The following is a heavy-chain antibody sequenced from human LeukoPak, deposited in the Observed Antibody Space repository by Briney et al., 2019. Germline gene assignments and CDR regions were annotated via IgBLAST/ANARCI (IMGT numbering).Heavy chain of an antibody. CDR2: IYYSGST. Sequence: SETLSHTCTVSGGSISSSSYYWGWIRQPPGKGLEWIGSIYYSGSTYYNPSLKSRVTISVDTSKNQFSLKLSSVTAADTAVYYCARLPWFGGYYYGMDVWGQGTTVTVSS. CDR1: GGSISSSSYY. J-gene: IGHJ6*02. CDR3: ARLPWFGGYYYGMDV. V-gene: IGHV4-39*01. D-gene: IGHD3-10*01.